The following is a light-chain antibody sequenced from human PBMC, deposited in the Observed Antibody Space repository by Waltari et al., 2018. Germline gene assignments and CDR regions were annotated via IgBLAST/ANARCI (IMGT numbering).Light chain of an antibody. J-gene: IGLJ3*02. V-gene: IGLV6-57*02. CDR1: SGSIASNY. CDR2: EDG. Sequence: NFVLTQPLSVSESPGKTVTISCTGSSGSIASNYVQWYRQRPGSAPTTVIYEDGRRPSGVPDRVSGSIDRSSNSASLTISGLKTEDEGDYYCHSYVDTYHVFGGGTKLTVL. CDR3: HSYVDTYHV.